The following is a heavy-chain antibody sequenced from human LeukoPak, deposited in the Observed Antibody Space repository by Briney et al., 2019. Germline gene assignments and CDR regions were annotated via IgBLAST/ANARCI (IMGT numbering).Heavy chain of an antibody. D-gene: IGHD6-13*01. CDR1: GFTFSSYS. V-gene: IGHV3-21*01. CDR2: ISSSSSYI. CDR3: ASSAAATVIYYYYGMDV. J-gene: IGHJ6*02. Sequence: TGGSLRLSCAASGFTFSSYSMNWVRQAPGKGLEWVSSISSSSSYIYYADSVKGRFTISRDNAKNSLYLQMNSLRAEDTAVYYCASSAAATVIYYYYGMDVWGQGTTVTVSS.